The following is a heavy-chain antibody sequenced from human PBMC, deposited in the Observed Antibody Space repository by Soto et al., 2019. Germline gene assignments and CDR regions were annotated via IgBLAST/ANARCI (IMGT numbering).Heavy chain of an antibody. D-gene: IGHD3-22*01. CDR3: ATGAAYYYDTSRY. CDR2: ITRDGGNG. J-gene: IGHJ4*02. V-gene: IGHV3-30-3*01. Sequence: SLRLSCAASGFTFSSLPIHWIRQVPGKGLEWVAVITRDGGNGYYADSVKGRFTISRDNSKNTLYLQVNSLRTEDTAVYYCATGAAYYYDTSRYWGQGTLVTVSS. CDR1: GFTFSSLP.